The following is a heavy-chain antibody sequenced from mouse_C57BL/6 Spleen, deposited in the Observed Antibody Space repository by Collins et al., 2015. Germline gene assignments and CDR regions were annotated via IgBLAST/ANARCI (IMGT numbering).Heavy chain of an antibody. D-gene: IGHD3-3*01. CDR2: INTYTGEP. J-gene: IGHJ2*01. CDR3: ARRAGPYYFDY. V-gene: IGHV9-1*02. Sequence: QIQLVQSGPELKKPGETVKISCKASGYTFTNYGMNWVKQAPGKGLKWMGWINTYTGEPTYADDFKGRFAFSLETSASTAYLQINNLKNEDMATYFCARRAGPYYFDYWGQGTTLTVSS. CDR1: GYTFTNYG.